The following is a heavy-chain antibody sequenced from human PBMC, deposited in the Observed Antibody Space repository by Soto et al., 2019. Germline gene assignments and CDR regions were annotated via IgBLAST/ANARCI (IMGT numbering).Heavy chain of an antibody. CDR3: ARVQPGQFTYGGDFVDV. J-gene: IGHJ3*01. V-gene: IGHV4-4*02. Sequence: QVQMQESGPGLVKPSGTLSLTCVVSGASISNSYWWSWVRQPPGEGLEWIGEMHHSGSTNYNPSLRSRVTISIDKSKNQLSLKVTSVTAADTAVYYCARVQPGQFTYGGDFVDVWGQGTMVTVSS. CDR1: GASISNSYW. D-gene: IGHD3-3*01. CDR2: MHHSGST.